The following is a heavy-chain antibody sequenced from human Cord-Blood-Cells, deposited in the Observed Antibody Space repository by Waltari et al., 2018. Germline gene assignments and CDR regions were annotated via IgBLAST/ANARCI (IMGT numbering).Heavy chain of an antibody. CDR3: LLFLAAAGTWEYFQH. CDR2: IIPIFGTA. D-gene: IGHD6-13*01. V-gene: IGHV1-69*01. CDR1: GGTFSSYA. J-gene: IGHJ1*01. Sequence: QVQLVQSGAEVKKPGSSVKVSCKASGGTFSSYAISWVRQAPGQGLEWMGGIIPIFGTANYAQKVQGRVTITADESTSTAYMELSSLRSEDTAVYYCLLFLAAAGTWEYFQHWGQGTLVTVSS.